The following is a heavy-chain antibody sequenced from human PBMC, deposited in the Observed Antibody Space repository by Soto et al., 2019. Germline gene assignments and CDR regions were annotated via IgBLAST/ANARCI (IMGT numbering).Heavy chain of an antibody. J-gene: IGHJ4*02. CDR2: IYYAGSS. CDR1: GGSISRSVYY. V-gene: IGHV4-31*02. Sequence: QVQLQESGPGLVKSSQTLSLTCSVSGGSISRSVYYWTWLRQHPGKGLEWIGHIYYAGSSYSNPSLRSRLSLSLDTSNNQFSLKLNSLTAADTAVYYCARGLTTLYYFDSWGQGTLVSVSS. CDR3: ARGLTTLYYFDS. D-gene: IGHD1-1*01.